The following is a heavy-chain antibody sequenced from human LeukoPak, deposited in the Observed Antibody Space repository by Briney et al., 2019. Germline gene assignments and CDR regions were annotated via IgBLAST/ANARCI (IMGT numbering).Heavy chain of an antibody. Sequence: PSETLSLTCTVSGGSINSLVYYWGWVRQSPGVGLEWIGFISQSGNTYLNPSLKSRLTMSVDTSKNHFSLNLTSVTAADTAVYFCARTEDYYFNYMDVWGKGTTVTVSS. V-gene: IGHV4-39*07. CDR2: ISQSGNT. CDR1: GGSINSLVYY. CDR3: ARTEDYYFNYMDV. J-gene: IGHJ6*03.